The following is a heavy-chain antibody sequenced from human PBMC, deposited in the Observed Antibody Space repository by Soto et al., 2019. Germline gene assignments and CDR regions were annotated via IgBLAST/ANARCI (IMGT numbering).Heavy chain of an antibody. CDR1: GFTFSSYS. J-gene: IGHJ5*02. V-gene: IGHV3-21*01. CDR2: ISRSSSYI. CDR3: AGDHPGAGGGVNWFDP. D-gene: IGHD6-13*01. Sequence: GGSLRLSCAASGFTFSSYSMNWVRQAPGKGLEWVSSISRSSSYIYYADSVKGRFTISRDNAKNSLYLQMNSLRAEDTAVYYWAGDHPGAGGGVNWFDPWDQGALVTVPS.